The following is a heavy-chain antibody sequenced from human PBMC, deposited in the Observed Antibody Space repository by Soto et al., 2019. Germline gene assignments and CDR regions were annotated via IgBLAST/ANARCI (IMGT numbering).Heavy chain of an antibody. Sequence: SVKVSCKASGGTFSSYTISWVRQAPGQGLEWMGRIIPILGIANYAQKFQGRVTITADKSTSTAYMELSSLRSEDTAVYYCARIVVVVPAAIGGDYYMDVWGKGTKVTVSS. J-gene: IGHJ6*03. CDR3: ARIVVVVPAAIGGDYYMDV. CDR2: IIPILGIA. D-gene: IGHD2-2*01. V-gene: IGHV1-69*02. CDR1: GGTFSSYT.